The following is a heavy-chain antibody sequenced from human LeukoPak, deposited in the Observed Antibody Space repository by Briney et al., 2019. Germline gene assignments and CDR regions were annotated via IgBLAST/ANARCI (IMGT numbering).Heavy chain of an antibody. D-gene: IGHD5-24*01. CDR1: GFTFGDYA. CDR3: TRESWTRIVEMATIYTYYYYMDV. V-gene: IGHV3-49*04. CDR2: IRSKAYGGTT. Sequence: PGGSLRLSCTASGFTFGDYAMSWVRQAPGKGLEWVGFIRSKAYGGTTEYAASVKGRFTISRDDSKSIAYLQMNSLKTEDTAVYYCTRESWTRIVEMATIYTYYYYMDVWGKGTTVTVSS. J-gene: IGHJ6*03.